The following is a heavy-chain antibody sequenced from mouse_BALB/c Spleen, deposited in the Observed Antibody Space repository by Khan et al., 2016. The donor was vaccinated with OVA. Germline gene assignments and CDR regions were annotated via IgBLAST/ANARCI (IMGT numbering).Heavy chain of an antibody. D-gene: IGHD2-12*01. J-gene: IGHJ4*01. CDR3: AGGGAADCRNDGDAMEY. V-gene: IGHV9-4*02. Sequence: QIQLVQSGPELKKPGETVRISCKASGYTFTTAGIQWVQKMPGKGLKWIGWINTHSGVPKYAADFKGRFAFSLEISVNTAYLLITNLNNEDHTTYFCAGGGAADCRNDGDAMEYGGQGTSVTVSS. CDR1: GYTFTTAG. CDR2: INTHSGVP.